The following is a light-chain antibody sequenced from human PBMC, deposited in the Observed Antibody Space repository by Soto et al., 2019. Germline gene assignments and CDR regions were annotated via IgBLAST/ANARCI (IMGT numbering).Light chain of an antibody. CDR3: QQYYTTPWT. CDR1: QSILQSSNNKNY. CDR2: WAS. Sequence: DIVMTQSPDSLAVSLGERATINCKSSQSILQSSNNKNYLTWYQQKPGQPPRLLIYWASTRESGVPDRFSGSGSGTDFTLTISSLQAEDVAVYYCQQYYTTPWTFGQGTKVEIK. J-gene: IGKJ1*01. V-gene: IGKV4-1*01.